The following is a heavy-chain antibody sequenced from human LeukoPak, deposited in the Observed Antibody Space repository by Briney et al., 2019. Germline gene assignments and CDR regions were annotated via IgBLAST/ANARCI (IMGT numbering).Heavy chain of an antibody. Sequence: RTSETLSLTCTVSGYSISSGYYWGWIRQPPGKGLEWIGSIYHSGSTYYNPSLKSRVTISVDTSKNQFSLKLSSVTAADTAVYYCAREGATYYYDSSGHNWFDPWGQGTLVTVSS. CDR2: IYHSGST. D-gene: IGHD3-22*01. J-gene: IGHJ5*02. V-gene: IGHV4-38-2*02. CDR1: GYSISSGYY. CDR3: AREGATYYYDSSGHNWFDP.